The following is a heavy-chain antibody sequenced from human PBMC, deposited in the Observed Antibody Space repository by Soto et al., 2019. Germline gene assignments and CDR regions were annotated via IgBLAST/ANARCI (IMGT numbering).Heavy chain of an antibody. CDR3: AHRGTYYYGRSGYFPFDY. CDR1: GFSLSTSGVG. D-gene: IGHD3-22*01. V-gene: IGHV2-5*02. J-gene: IGHJ4*02. Sequence: GSGPTLVNPTQTLTLTCTFSGFSLSTSGVGVGWIRQPPGKALEWLALIYWDDDKRYSPSLKSRLTLTKDTSKNQVVLTMTNMDPVDTATYYCAHRGTYYYGRSGYFPFDYWGQGTQVTVSS. CDR2: IYWDDDK.